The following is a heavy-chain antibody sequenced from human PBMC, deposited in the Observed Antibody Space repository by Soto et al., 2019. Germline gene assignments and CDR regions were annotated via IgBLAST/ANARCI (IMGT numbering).Heavy chain of an antibody. CDR3: ASGFYDSRGYSEAFDI. CDR1: GTSISGDC. J-gene: IGHJ3*02. D-gene: IGHD3-22*01. Sequence: SSETLSLTCTFFGTSISGDCGLWIRQPPGKGLEWIAYVSSSGSTKYNPSLKSRVTISIDTTKNQFSLRLSSVTAADTAVYYCASGFYDSRGYSEAFDIWGQGTKVT. CDR2: VSSSGST. V-gene: IGHV4-59*01.